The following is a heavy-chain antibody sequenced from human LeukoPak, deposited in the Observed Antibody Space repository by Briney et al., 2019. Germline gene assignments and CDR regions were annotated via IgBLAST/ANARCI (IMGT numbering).Heavy chain of an antibody. V-gene: IGHV3-11*05. Sequence: GGSLRLSCAASGFTFSDYHMSWIRQAPGKGLEWVSYISSSSSYTNYADSVKGRFTISRDNAKNSLYLQMNSLRAEDTAVYYCARVVGSIKIFLNWFDPWGQGTLVTVSS. J-gene: IGHJ5*02. CDR2: ISSSSSYT. CDR1: GFTFSDYH. D-gene: IGHD3-9*01. CDR3: ARVVGSIKIFLNWFDP.